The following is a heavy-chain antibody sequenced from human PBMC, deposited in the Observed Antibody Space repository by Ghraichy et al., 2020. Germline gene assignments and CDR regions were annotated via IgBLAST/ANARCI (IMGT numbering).Heavy chain of an antibody. J-gene: IGHJ5*02. D-gene: IGHD3-10*01. CDR3: AREFGVEVRGVIIHSNWFDP. Sequence: GGSLRLSCAASGFTFSSYWMHWVRQAPGKGLVWVSRINSDGSSTSYADSVKGRFTISRDNAKNTLYLQMNSLRAEDTAVYYCAREFGVEVRGVIIHSNWFDPWGQGTLVTVSS. CDR1: GFTFSSYW. CDR2: INSDGSST. V-gene: IGHV3-74*01.